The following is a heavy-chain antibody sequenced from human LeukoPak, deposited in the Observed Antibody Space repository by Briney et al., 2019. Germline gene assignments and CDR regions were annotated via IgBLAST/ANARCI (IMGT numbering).Heavy chain of an antibody. J-gene: IGHJ4*02. CDR3: ARVGYYGSGSYYHY. D-gene: IGHD3-10*01. V-gene: IGHV3-74*01. Sequence: GGSLRLSCAASGFTLSSYWMHWVREAPGKGRVWVSRINSDGSSTSYADSVKGRFTISRDNAKNTLYLQMNSLRAEDTAVYYCARVGYYGSGSYYHYWGQGTLVTVSS. CDR1: GFTLSSYW. CDR2: INSDGSST.